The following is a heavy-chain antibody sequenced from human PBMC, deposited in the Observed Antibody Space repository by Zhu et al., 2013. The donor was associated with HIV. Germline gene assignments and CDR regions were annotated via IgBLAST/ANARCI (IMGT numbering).Heavy chain of an antibody. J-gene: IGHJ2*01. Sequence: QVQLVQSGAEVKKPGASVKVSCKASGYTFTSYGISWVRQAPGQGLEWMGWISAYNGNTNYAQKLQGRVTMTTDTSTSTAYMELRSLRSDDTAVYYCARHYPLGYCSSTSCYHWYFDLWGLAPWSLSPQ. V-gene: IGHV1-18*01. CDR1: GYTFTSYG. CDR3: ARHYPLGYCSSTSCYHWYFDL. CDR2: ISAYNGNT. D-gene: IGHD2-2*01.